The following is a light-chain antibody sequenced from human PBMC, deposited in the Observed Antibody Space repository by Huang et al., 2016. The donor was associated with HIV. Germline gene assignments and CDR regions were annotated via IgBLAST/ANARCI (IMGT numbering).Light chain of an antibody. V-gene: IGKV4-1*01. J-gene: IGKJ1*01. CDR2: WAS. Sequence: DIVMTQSPDSLTVSLGERATIKCRSSQSVLYSSNSKNYLAWFQQKPGRAPRLLIYWASAREAGVPDRFSGSGSGTDFTLTSDRLEAEDAAIYYCQQYYRLPQTFGQGTRVEIK. CDR1: QSVLYSSNSKNY. CDR3: QQYYRLPQT.